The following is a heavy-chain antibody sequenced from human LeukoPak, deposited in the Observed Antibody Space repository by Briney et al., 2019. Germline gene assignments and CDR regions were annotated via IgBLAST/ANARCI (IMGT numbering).Heavy chain of an antibody. CDR1: GPSISSYY. Sequence: WHSLSPTRTLYGPSISSYYCGWVRHPPGRWLGWIGYIYYSGSTNYNPSLKSRVTISVDTSKNQFSLKLSSVTAADTAVYYCARAKISSGWYYYGMDVWGQGTTVTVS. CDR3: ARAKISSGWYYYGMDV. V-gene: IGHV4-59*07. J-gene: IGHJ6*01. CDR2: IYYSGST. D-gene: IGHD6-19*01.